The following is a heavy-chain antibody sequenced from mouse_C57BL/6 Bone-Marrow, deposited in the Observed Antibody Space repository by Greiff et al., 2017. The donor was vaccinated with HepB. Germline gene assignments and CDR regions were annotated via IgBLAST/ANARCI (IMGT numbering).Heavy chain of an antibody. D-gene: IGHD3-3*01. CDR2: IYPRSGNT. CDR3: AREGFTSYYFDY. Sequence: VKLQQSGAELARPGASVKLSCKASGYTFTSYGISWVKQRTGQGLEWIGEIYPRSGNTYYNEKFKGKATLTADKSSSTAYMELRSLTSEDSAVYFCAREGFTSYYFDYWGQGTTLTVSS. CDR1: GYTFTSYG. V-gene: IGHV1-81*01. J-gene: IGHJ2*01.